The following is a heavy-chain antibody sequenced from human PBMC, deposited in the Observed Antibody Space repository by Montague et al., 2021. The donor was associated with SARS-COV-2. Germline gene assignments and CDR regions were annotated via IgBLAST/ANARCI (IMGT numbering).Heavy chain of an antibody. V-gene: IGHV4-59*01. CDR1: FGSISTYY. J-gene: IGHJ5*01. D-gene: IGHD2-21*01. CDR2: IFYNGST. CDR3: ARQDAWAYCGDECYRGWFDS. Sequence: SETLSLTCTVSFGSISTYYWSWIRQPPGKGLEWIGFIFYNGSTKYNPSLKRRVSISLVTSKNQFSLKLSSVTAADTAVYYCARQDAWAYCGDECYRGWFDSWGQGTLVTVSS.